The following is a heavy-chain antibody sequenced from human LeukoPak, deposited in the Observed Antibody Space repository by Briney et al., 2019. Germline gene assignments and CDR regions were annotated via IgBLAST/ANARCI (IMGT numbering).Heavy chain of an antibody. J-gene: IGHJ4*02. CDR1: GFTFSSHW. Sequence: PGGSLRLSCAASGFTFSSHWVHWVRQAPGKGLVWVSRTNDDGSSTLYADSVKGRFTISRDNAKNTLYLQMDSLRAEDTAVYYCARAGIAAAGTKGGLDYWGQGTLVTVSS. CDR2: TNDDGSST. CDR3: ARAGIAAAGTKGGLDY. V-gene: IGHV3-74*01. D-gene: IGHD6-13*01.